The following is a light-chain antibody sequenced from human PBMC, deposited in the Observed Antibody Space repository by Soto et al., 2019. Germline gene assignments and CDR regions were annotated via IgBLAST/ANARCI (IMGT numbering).Light chain of an antibody. Sequence: IVMTQSPATLSVSPGDEVTLSCRASENVGTNLAWYQQKPGQAPRLLKYGSSTRATGIPATFSGSGSGTEFTLTISSLQSEESAIYYCQQYNNWGLSFGGGTKV. CDR2: GSS. V-gene: IGKV3D-15*01. CDR1: ENVGTN. J-gene: IGKJ4*01. CDR3: QQYNNWGLS.